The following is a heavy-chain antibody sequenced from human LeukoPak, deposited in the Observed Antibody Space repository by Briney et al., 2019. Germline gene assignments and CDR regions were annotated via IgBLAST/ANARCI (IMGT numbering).Heavy chain of an antibody. CDR1: GFTFSSYA. D-gene: IGHD1-1*01. V-gene: IGHV3-23*01. J-gene: IGHJ6*03. CDR3: AKGIYNWNDPVPYYYYYYMDV. Sequence: PGGSLRLSCAASGFTFSSYAMNWVRQAPGKGLEWVSAISGSGGSTYYADSVKGRFTISRGNSKSTLYLQMNSLRAEDTAVYYCAKGIYNWNDPVPYYYYYYMDVWGKGTTVTVSS. CDR2: ISGSGGST.